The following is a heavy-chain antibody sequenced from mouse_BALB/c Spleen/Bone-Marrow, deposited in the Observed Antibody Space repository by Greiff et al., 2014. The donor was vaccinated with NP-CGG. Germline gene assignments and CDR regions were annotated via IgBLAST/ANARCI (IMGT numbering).Heavy chain of an antibody. J-gene: IGHJ2*02. D-gene: IGHD1-2*01. CDR1: GFNIKDTY. CDR2: IDPANGNT. Sequence: VQLKQSGAELVKPGASVKLSCTASGFNIKDTYMHWVKQRPEQGLEWIGRIDPANGNTKYDPKFQGKATITADTSSKTAYLQLISLTSEDTAVYYFARCLYRYTATFDYWGQGTSLTVSS. CDR3: ARCLYRYTATFDY. V-gene: IGHV14-3*02.